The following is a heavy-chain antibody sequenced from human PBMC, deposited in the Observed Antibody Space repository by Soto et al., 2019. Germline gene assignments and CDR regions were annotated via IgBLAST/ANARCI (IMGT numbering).Heavy chain of an antibody. CDR1: GYSFTSYW. J-gene: IGHJ6*02. CDR3: ARHDITMVRGSRYNYGMDV. V-gene: IGHV5-10-1*01. Sequence: GESLKISCKGSGYSFTSYWISWVRQMPGKGLEWMGRIDPSDSYTNYSPSFQGHVTISADKSISTAYLQWSSLKASDTAMYYCARHDITMVRGSRYNYGMDVWGQGTTVTVS. CDR2: IDPSDSYT. D-gene: IGHD3-10*01.